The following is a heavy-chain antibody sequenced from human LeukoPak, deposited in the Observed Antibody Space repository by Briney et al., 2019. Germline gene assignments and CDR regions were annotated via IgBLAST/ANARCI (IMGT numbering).Heavy chain of an antibody. CDR1: GGSISSGGYY. Sequence: SSQTLSLTCTVSGGSISSGGYYWSWIRQHPEKGLEWIGYIYYSGSTYYNPSLKSRVTISVDTSKNQFSLKLNSVTAADTAVYYCASGRDGYNSNWGQGTLVTVSS. CDR3: ASGRDGYNSN. V-gene: IGHV4-31*03. J-gene: IGHJ4*02. CDR2: IYYSGST. D-gene: IGHD5-12*01.